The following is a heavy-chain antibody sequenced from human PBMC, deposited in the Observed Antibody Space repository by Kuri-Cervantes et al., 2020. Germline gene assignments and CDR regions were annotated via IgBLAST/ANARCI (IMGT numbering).Heavy chain of an antibody. V-gene: IGHV4-34*01. CDR1: GGSFSGYY. CDR3: ARRGGSGYYRTRPFDY. CDR2: INHSGST. D-gene: IGHD3-22*01. J-gene: IGHJ4*02. Sequence: ESLKISCAVYGGSFSGYYWSWIRQPPGKGLEWIGEINHSGSTNYNPSLKSRVTISVDTSKNQFSLKLSSVTAADTAVYYCARRGGSGYYRTRPFDYWGQGTLVTVSS.